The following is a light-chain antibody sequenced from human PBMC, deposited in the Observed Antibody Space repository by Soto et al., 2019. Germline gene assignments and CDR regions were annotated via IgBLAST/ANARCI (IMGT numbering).Light chain of an antibody. J-gene: IGLJ1*01. CDR1: TSEIGGYYF. CDR3: SSYSSSNTPFV. Sequence: QSVPTQPASVSGSPGQTITIPCTRNTSEIGGYYFVSCFQQPPGKAHNLMIYAVINRPSCVSNRFSCYKSGNTDFLTFSCFQAEEEAYYYCSSYSSSNTPFVLGAWTKVTVL. CDR2: AVI. V-gene: IGLV2-14*01.